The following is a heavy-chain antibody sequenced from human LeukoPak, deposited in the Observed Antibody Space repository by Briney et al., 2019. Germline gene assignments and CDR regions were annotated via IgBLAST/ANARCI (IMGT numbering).Heavy chain of an antibody. CDR2: INPNSGGT. CDR1: GYTFTAYY. CDR3: AKTIAAADTGVDY. Sequence: ASVKVSCKASGYTFTAYYMHWVRQAPGQGLEWLGWINPNSGGTNYAQKFQGRVTMTRDTSISTAYMELSSLRSDDTAVYYCAKTIAAADTGVDYWGQGTLVTVSS. V-gene: IGHV1-2*02. D-gene: IGHD6-13*01. J-gene: IGHJ4*02.